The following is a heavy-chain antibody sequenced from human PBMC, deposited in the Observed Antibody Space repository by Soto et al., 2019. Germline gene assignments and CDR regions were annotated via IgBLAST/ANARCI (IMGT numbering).Heavy chain of an antibody. CDR3: AKVGVWLYRFEP. J-gene: IGHJ5*02. Sequence: GGSLRLPCAVSGFTFSSYAMSWVRQAPGKGLEWVSSISASGGDAYYADSVKGRFTTSRDNSKNTLYLQMNSLGGEDTAIYYCAKVGVWLYRFEPWGQGTLVTVSS. CDR1: GFTFSSYA. V-gene: IGHV3-23*01. D-gene: IGHD2-2*01. CDR2: ISASGGDA.